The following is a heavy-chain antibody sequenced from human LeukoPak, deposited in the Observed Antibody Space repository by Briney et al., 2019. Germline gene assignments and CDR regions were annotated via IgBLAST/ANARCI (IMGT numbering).Heavy chain of an antibody. J-gene: IGHJ4*02. V-gene: IGHV4-59*12. CDR2: IYYSGST. CDR1: GGSISSYY. CDR3: ARAGMTTAYLDY. Sequence: SETLSLTCTVSGGSISSYYWSWIRQPPGKGLEWIGYIYYSGSTYYNPSLKSRVTISVDRSKNQFSLKLSSVTAADTAVYYCARAGMTTAYLDYWGQGTQVTVSS. D-gene: IGHD4-11*01.